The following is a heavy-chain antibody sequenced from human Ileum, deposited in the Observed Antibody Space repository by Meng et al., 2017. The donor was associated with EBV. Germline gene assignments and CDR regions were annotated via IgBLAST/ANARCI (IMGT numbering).Heavy chain of an antibody. CDR1: GGSISSGGHS. D-gene: IGHD4-23*01. J-gene: IGHJ4*02. V-gene: IGHV4-30-2*01. CDR3: ARAHPVVYFFDY. CDR2: IQHSGST. Sequence: LQPQGAGSGLVQPSQTLSPTCAGSGGSISSGGHSWSWIRQPPGKGLEWIGDIQHSGSTYYNPSLKSRVTISVDRSRNQFSLKLSSVTAADTAVYYCARAHPVVYFFDYWGQGTLVTVSS.